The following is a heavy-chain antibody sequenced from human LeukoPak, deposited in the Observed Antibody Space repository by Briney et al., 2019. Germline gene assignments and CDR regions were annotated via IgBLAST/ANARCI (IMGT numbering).Heavy chain of an antibody. CDR2: IKSDGST. J-gene: IGHJ1*01. CDR1: GFTFSSYW. D-gene: IGHD3-22*01. CDR3: ARAPSEMGGYYPEYFRH. Sequence: GGSLRLSCAASGFTFSSYWMHWVRQDPGEGLVWVSRIKSDGSTRYADSVKGRFTISRDNAKNTVSLQMNSLRAEDTGVYYCARAPSEMGGYYPEYFRHWGQSTLVTVSP. V-gene: IGHV3-74*01.